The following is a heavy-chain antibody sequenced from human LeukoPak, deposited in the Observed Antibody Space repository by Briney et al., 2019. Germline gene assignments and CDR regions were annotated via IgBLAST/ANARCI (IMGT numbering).Heavy chain of an antibody. D-gene: IGHD3-10*01. V-gene: IGHV3-48*03. CDR3: ARAHSSYYRHDAFDI. CDR2: ISSSGSTI. CDR1: GFTFSSYE. J-gene: IGHJ3*02. Sequence: GGSLRLSCAASGFTFSSYEMNWVRQAPGKGLEWVSYISSSGSTIYYADSVKGRFTISRDNAKNSLYLQMNSLRAEDTAVYYCARAHSSYYRHDAFDIWGQGTMVTVSS.